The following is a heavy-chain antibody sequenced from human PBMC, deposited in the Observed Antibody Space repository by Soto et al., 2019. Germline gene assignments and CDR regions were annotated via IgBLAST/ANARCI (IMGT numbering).Heavy chain of an antibody. CDR2: IDPSGDST. Sequence: QAQLVQSGAEVRKPGASVKVSCKASGYTFTNYYMHWVRQAPGQGLEWMGIIDPSGDSTSYAQKFQGRVTMTWHTSTSTVYMELSSLRSEDTAVYYCARGWSIAVAGTGWFDPWGHGTLVTVSS. CDR3: ARGWSIAVAGTGWFDP. V-gene: IGHV1-46*01. CDR1: GYTFTNYY. D-gene: IGHD6-19*01. J-gene: IGHJ5*02.